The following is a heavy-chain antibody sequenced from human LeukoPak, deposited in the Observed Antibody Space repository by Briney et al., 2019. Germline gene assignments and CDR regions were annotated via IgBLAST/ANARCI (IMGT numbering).Heavy chain of an antibody. CDR2: INPKNGDT. D-gene: IGHD5-18*01. J-gene: IGHJ4*02. CDR1: GYTFTDYY. V-gene: IGHV1-2*07. Sequence: ASVKVSCKASGYTFTDYYIHWLRQAPGQGLEWMGWINPKNGDTHYAHKFQGRVTMTKDTSTSTAYMELTRLTSDDTAVYYCARDGYNYGYPYLDYWGQGTLVTVSS. CDR3: ARDGYNYGYPYLDY.